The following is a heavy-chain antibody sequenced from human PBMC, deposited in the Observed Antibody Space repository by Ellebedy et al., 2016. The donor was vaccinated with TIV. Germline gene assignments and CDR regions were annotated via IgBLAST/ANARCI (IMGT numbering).Heavy chain of an antibody. J-gene: IGHJ4*02. D-gene: IGHD3-10*01. CDR3: ARDLGVPDDY. CDR1: GYAFTSRW. V-gene: IGHV1-2*02. Sequence: ASVKVSCKASGYAFTSRWLHWVRQAPGQGLEWLGLIKTHNGDTIYAQQFQGRVTLTRDTSISTAYMELNRLTPDDTAVYYCARDLGVPDDYWGQGTLVTVSS. CDR2: IKTHNGDT.